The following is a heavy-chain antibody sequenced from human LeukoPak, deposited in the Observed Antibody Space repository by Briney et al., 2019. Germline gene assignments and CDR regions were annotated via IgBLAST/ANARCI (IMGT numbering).Heavy chain of an antibody. D-gene: IGHD2-8*01. V-gene: IGHV4-39*02. CDR3: AREARFPTRGKYCTNGVCYIDY. CDR1: GGSISSRNYY. J-gene: IGHJ4*02. CDR2: IYYSGST. Sequence: SETLSLTCTVSGGSISSRNYYWGWIRQPPGKGLEWIGSIYYSGSTYYNPSLKSRVTISVDTSKNQFSLKLSSVTAADTAVYYCAREARFPTRGKYCTNGVCYIDYWGQVTLVTVSS.